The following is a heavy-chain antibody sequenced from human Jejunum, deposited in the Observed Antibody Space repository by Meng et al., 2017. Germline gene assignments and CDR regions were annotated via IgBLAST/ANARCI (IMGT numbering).Heavy chain of an antibody. J-gene: IGHJ4*02. V-gene: IGHV4-4*02. CDR3: ARGVGDIRFGFDY. Sequence: QVPLEASGPGLVKPSRTLSLTCEVSGDSISSTSGWDWLRQPPGKGLEWIGEFYHSGRSNFIPSLKSRVSISLDESKNQFSLTLNSVTAADTAVYYCARGVGDIRFGFDYWGQGILVTVSS. CDR2: FYHSGRS. CDR1: GDSISSTSG. D-gene: IGHD3-16*01.